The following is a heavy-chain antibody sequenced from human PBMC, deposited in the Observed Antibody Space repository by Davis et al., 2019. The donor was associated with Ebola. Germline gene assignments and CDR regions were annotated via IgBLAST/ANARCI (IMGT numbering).Heavy chain of an antibody. Sequence: PSETLSLTCAVYGGSFSNYYWSWIRQPPGKGLEWIGEINHSGSTNYNPSLKSRVTISVDTSKNQFSLKLASVTAADTAVYYCARGRVVSSNCFDPWGQGTLVTVSS. CDR2: INHSGST. CDR3: ARGRVVSSNCFDP. D-gene: IGHD5/OR15-5a*01. CDR1: GGSFSNYY. V-gene: IGHV4-34*01. J-gene: IGHJ5*02.